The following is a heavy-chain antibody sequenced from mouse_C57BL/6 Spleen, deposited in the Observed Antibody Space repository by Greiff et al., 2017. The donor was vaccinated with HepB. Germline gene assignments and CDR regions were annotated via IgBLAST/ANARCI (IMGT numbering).Heavy chain of an antibody. CDR1: GFPFSSYA. Sequence: EVMLVESGGDLVKPGGSLKLSCAASGFPFSSYAMSWVRQTPDKRLEWLATISSGGSYTYYPDSVKGRFTISRDNAKNTLYLQMSSLKSEDTAMYYCARQGTGTVDYWGQGTTLTVSS. CDR3: ARQGTGTVDY. D-gene: IGHD4-1*01. CDR2: ISSGGSYT. J-gene: IGHJ2*01. V-gene: IGHV5-6*01.